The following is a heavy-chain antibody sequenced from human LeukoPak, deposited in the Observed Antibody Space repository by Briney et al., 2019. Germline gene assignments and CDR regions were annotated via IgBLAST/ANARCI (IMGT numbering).Heavy chain of an antibody. CDR1: GFTFSSYG. J-gene: IGHJ4*02. V-gene: IGHV3-30*02. CDR3: AKSAYYEYVWGSYRYYYFDT. D-gene: IGHD3-16*02. Sequence: QPGGSLRLSCAASGFTFSSYGMHWVRQAPGKGLEWVAVIWYDGSNKYYADSVKGRFTISRDNSKNTLYLQMNSLRTEDTAVYYCAKSAYYEYVWGSYRYYYFDTWGQGTLVTVSS. CDR2: IWYDGSNK.